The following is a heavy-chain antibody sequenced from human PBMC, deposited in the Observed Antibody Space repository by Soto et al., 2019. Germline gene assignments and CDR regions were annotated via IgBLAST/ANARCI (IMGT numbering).Heavy chain of an antibody. CDR2: IDLTDSYT. V-gene: IGHV5-10-1*01. CDR3: ARHVGAHYDSSGYHYALDY. D-gene: IGHD3-22*01. CDR1: GYSFRNNW. Sequence: GESLKISCKGSGYSFRNNWITWVRQMPGKGLEWMGRIDLTDSYTSYIPSFQGHVSFSADTSINTAYLQWSSLRASDTAMYYCARHVGAHYDSSGYHYALDYWGQGTPVTVSS. J-gene: IGHJ4*02.